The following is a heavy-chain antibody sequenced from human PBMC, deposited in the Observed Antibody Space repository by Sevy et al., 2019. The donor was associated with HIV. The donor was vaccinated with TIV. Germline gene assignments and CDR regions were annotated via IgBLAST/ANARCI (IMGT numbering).Heavy chain of an antibody. CDR3: ARPACSGGSCYQWGDAFDL. D-gene: IGHD2-15*01. J-gene: IGHJ3*01. Sequence: SETLSLTCTVSGGSISSISYYWGWIRQPPGKGLEWIGSIYNSETTYYNPSLKSRVTISVDTSKNQFSLQLISVTAADTAVYFCARPACSGGSCYQWGDAFDLWGQGTMVTVSS. CDR2: IYNSETT. CDR1: GGSISSISYY. V-gene: IGHV4-39*01.